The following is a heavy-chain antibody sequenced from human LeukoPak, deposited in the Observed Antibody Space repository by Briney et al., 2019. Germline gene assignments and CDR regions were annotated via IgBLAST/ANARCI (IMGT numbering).Heavy chain of an antibody. V-gene: IGHV1-18*01. CDR2: ISAYNGNT. CDR3: ARVETFDPDTIFGVVDY. J-gene: IGHJ4*02. D-gene: IGHD3-3*01. CDR1: GYTFTSYG. Sequence: ASVKVSCKASGYTFTSYGISWVRQAPGQELEWMGWISAYNGNTNYARKLQGRVTMTTDTSTRTAHMELRSLRSDDTAVYYCARVETFDPDTIFGVVDYWGQGTLVTVSS.